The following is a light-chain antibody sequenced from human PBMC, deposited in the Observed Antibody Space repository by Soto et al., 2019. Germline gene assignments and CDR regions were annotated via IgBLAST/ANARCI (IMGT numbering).Light chain of an antibody. V-gene: IGKV3-20*01. CDR3: QLYGSSPKT. CDR1: QTISSSY. Sequence: EILLTQSPGTLSLSPGERATLSCRATQTISSSYLAWYQQKPGQAPKLLIHGASTRATGIPDRFSGSGSGTDFTLTISRLEPEDFAVYYCQLYGSSPKTFGQGTKVDIK. J-gene: IGKJ1*01. CDR2: GAS.